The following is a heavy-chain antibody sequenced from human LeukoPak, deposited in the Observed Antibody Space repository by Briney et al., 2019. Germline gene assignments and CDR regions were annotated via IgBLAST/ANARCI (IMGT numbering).Heavy chain of an antibody. CDR1: GGSISSHY. D-gene: IGHD3-10*01. Sequence: SETLSLTCTVSGGSISSHYWSWIRQPPGKGLEWIGYIYYSGSTNYNPSLKSRVTISVDTSKNQFSLKLSSVTAADTAVYYCARDLGFLNWFDPWGQGTLVTVSS. V-gene: IGHV4-59*11. CDR3: ARDLGFLNWFDP. J-gene: IGHJ5*02. CDR2: IYYSGST.